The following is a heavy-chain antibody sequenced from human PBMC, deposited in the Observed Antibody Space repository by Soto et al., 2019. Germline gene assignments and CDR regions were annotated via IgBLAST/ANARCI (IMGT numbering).Heavy chain of an antibody. V-gene: IGHV5-51*01. Sequence: PGESLKISCKGSGYSFTSYWIGWVRQMPGKGLEWMGIIYPGDSDTRYSPSFQGQVTISADKSISTAYLQWSSLKASDTAMYYCARHTGYSYGPDYYYYYMDVWGKGTTVTVSS. CDR3: ARHTGYSYGPDYYYYYMDV. CDR1: GYSFTSYW. J-gene: IGHJ6*03. CDR2: IYPGDSDT. D-gene: IGHD5-18*01.